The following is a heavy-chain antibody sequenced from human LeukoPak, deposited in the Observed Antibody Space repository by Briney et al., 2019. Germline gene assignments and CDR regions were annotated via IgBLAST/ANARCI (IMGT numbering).Heavy chain of an antibody. Sequence: SETQSLTCTVSGGTISSYYWSWIRQPPGKGLEWIGYFYYSGSTNYNPSLKSRVTISVDTSKNQFSLKLSSVTAADTAVYYCTMAAIPTNWFDPWGQGTLVTVSS. J-gene: IGHJ5*02. CDR2: FYYSGST. CDR3: TMAAIPTNWFDP. V-gene: IGHV4-59*01. CDR1: GGTISSYY. D-gene: IGHD3-10*01.